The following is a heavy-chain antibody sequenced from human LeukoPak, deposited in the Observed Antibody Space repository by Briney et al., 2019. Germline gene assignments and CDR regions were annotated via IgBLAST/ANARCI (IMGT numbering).Heavy chain of an antibody. D-gene: IGHD6-13*01. J-gene: IGHJ4*02. CDR3: ASLAAAGIVDY. V-gene: IGHV1-69*04. CDR2: IIPILGIA. CDR1: GGTFSSYA. Sequence: GASVKVSCKASGGTFSSYAISWVRQAPGQGLEWMGRIIPILGIANYAQKFQGRVTITADKSTSTAYMELSSLRSEDTAVYYCASLAAAGIVDYWGQGTLVTVSS.